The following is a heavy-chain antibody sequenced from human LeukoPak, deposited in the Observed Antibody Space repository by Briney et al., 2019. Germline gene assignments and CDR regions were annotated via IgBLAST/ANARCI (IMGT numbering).Heavy chain of an antibody. J-gene: IGHJ4*02. D-gene: IGHD1-26*01. V-gene: IGHV3-23*01. CDR2: IIDSGNSI. Sequence: GGSLRLSCAASGFTFSSYAMHWVRQAPGKGLKWVSTIIDSGNSIYYADSAEGRFTISRDNSKNTLYLQMNSLRAGDTAVYYCAKDPIFSGSYGVFDYWGLGTLVTVSS. CDR3: AKDPIFSGSYGVFDY. CDR1: GFTFSSYA.